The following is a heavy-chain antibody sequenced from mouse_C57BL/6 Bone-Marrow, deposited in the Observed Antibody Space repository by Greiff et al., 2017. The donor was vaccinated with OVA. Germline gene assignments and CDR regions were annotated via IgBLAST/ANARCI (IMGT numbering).Heavy chain of an antibody. CDR1: GYAFTSYW. CDR2: INPSNGGT. CDR3: ARWVTVVATDYAMDY. V-gene: IGHV1-53*01. J-gene: IGHJ4*01. D-gene: IGHD1-1*01. Sequence: VQLQQSGAELVRPGTSVKVSCKASGYAFTSYWMHWVKQRPGQGLEWIGNINPSNGGTNYNEKFKSKATLTVDKSSSTAYMQLSSLTSEDSAVYYCARWVTVVATDYAMDYWGQGTSVTVSS.